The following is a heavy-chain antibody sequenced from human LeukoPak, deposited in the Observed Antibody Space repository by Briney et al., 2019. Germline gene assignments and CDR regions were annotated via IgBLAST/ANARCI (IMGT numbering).Heavy chain of an antibody. CDR3: ATVAVIRGVTYFDY. CDR2: LFYSGST. V-gene: IGHV4-59*01. CDR1: GGSISSYY. Sequence: SETLSLTCTVSGGSISSYYWSWIRQPPGKGLEWIAYLFYSGSTDYNPSLESRVTISVDTSKNQFSLKLRSVTAADTAVYYCATVAVIRGVTYFDYWGQGTLVTVPS. D-gene: IGHD3-10*01. J-gene: IGHJ4*02.